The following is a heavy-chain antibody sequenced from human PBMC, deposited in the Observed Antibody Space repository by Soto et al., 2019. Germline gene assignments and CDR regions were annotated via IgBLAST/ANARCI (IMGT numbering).Heavy chain of an antibody. CDR1: GGSISDDTYY. J-gene: IGHJ5*02. Sequence: QLQLQESGPGLVKPSETLSLTCTVSGGSISDDTYYWGWIRQPPGKGLERIGSIYYSGTSSYNPSLERRVTMSVDTSKKQLSLRLRSVTATDTAVYYGARLHCTSPGCVRLDPWGHGTLVTVSS. CDR3: ARLHCTSPGCVRLDP. D-gene: IGHD2-2*01. V-gene: IGHV4-39*01. CDR2: IYYSGTS.